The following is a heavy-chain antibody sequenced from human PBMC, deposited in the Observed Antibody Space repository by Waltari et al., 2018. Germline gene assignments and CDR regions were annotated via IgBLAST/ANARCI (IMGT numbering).Heavy chain of an antibody. D-gene: IGHD4-17*01. CDR1: GFHFTTPW. CDR2: IKTRTDGETT. CDR3: ATGTMTLVTPFY. V-gene: IGHV3-15*07. Sequence: EVQLVESGGGFVTPGGSLRLPCAASGFHFTTPWRNWVRQAPGRGLEWVGRIKTRTDGETTDYAAPVKDRFTISRDDSKNTVYLQMTGLKTGDTAVYYCATGTMTLVTPFYWGQGTLVTVSS. J-gene: IGHJ4*02.